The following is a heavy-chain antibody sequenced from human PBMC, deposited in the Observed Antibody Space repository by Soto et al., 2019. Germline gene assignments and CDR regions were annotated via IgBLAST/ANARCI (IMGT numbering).Heavy chain of an antibody. D-gene: IGHD3-10*01. CDR1: GFTCSSYW. CDR3: ARSSMVRGVPAFDI. J-gene: IGHJ3*02. CDR2: IKQDGSEK. V-gene: IGHV3-7*03. Sequence: GSLRLSCAASGFTCSSYWMSWVRQAPGKGLEWVANIKQDGSEKYYVDSVKGRFTISRDNAKNSLYLQMNSLRAEDTAVYYCARSSMVRGVPAFDIWGQGTMVTVSS.